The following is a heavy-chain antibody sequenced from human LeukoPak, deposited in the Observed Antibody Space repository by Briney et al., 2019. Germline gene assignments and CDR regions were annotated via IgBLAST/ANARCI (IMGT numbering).Heavy chain of an antibody. D-gene: IGHD6-19*01. CDR1: GFTFSSYS. CDR3: ARQMIWQWLLPRPNDAFDI. J-gene: IGHJ3*02. V-gene: IGHV3-21*01. CDR2: ISSSSSYI. Sequence: GSLRLSCAASGFTFSSYSMNRVRQAPGKGLEWVSSISSSSSYIYYADSVKGRFTISRDNAKNSLYLQMNSLRAEDTAVYYCARQMIWQWLLPRPNDAFDIWGQGTMVTVSS.